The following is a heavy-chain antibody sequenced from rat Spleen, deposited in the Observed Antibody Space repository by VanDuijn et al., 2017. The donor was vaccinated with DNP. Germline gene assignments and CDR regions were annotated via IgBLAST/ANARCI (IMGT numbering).Heavy chain of an antibody. CDR2: ITYDGGST. J-gene: IGHJ1*01. Sequence: EVQLVQSGGGLVQPGGSLTLSCAASGFTFSDYYMAWVRQSPTKGLEWVAYITYDGGSTYYRDSVKGRFTISRDDAKGSLYLQMNSLRSEDTATYYCARGSTSIYWYFDFWGPGTMVTVSS. D-gene: IGHD3-1*01. V-gene: IGHV5-20*01. CDR3: ARGSTSIYWYFDF. CDR1: GFTFSDYY.